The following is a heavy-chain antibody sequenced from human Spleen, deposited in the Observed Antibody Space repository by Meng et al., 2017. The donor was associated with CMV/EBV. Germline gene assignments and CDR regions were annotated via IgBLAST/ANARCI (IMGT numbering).Heavy chain of an antibody. J-gene: IGHJ4*02. V-gene: IGHV4-39*01. CDR1: ISSRTYF. D-gene: IGHD3-3*01. CDR2: VSYSGTT. CDR3: ARRKGDFWSGLELGYFDY. Sequence: ISSRTYFWGWVRQPPGKGLEWVGSVSYSGTTYYTPSLKSRVTISIDKSNDQFSLNLGSVTAAETAVYYCARRKGDFWSGLELGYFDYWGQGILVTVSS.